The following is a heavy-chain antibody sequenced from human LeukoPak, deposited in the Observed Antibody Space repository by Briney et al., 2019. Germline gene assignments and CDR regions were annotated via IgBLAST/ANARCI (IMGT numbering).Heavy chain of an antibody. CDR1: GFTFSSYG. Sequence: GGSLRLSCAASGFTFSSYGMSWVRQAPGKGLEWVSAISGSGGSTYYADSVKGRFTISRDNSKNTLYLQMNSLRAEDTAVYYCAKEVLYYDSSGYLTNYYYYMDVWGKGTTVTISS. CDR2: ISGSGGST. D-gene: IGHD3-22*01. V-gene: IGHV3-23*01. CDR3: AKEVLYYDSSGYLTNYYYYMDV. J-gene: IGHJ6*03.